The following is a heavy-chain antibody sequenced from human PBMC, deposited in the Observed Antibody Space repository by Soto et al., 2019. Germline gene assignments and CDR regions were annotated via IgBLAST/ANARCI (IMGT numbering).Heavy chain of an antibody. V-gene: IGHV4-39*01. CDR2: IYYSGST. CDR3: ARHLGSGSRGDY. D-gene: IGHD3-10*01. CDR1: GGSISSSSYY. Sequence: PSETLSLTCTVSGGSISSSSYYWGWIRQPPGKGLGWIGSIYYSGSTYYNPSLKSRVTISVDTSKNQFSLKLSSVTAADTAVYYCARHLGSGSRGDYWGQGTLVTVSS. J-gene: IGHJ4*02.